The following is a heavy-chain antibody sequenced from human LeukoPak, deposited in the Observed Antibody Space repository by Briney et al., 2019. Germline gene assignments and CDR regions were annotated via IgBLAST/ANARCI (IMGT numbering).Heavy chain of an antibody. J-gene: IGHJ5*02. Sequence: SETLSLTCTVSGGSISSYYWSWIRQPPGKGLEWIGYIYYSGSTYYNPSLKSRVTISVDTSKNQFSLKLSSVTAADTAVYYCARDRSSGWSWGQGTLVTVSS. CDR3: ARDRSSGWS. CDR1: GGSISSYY. D-gene: IGHD6-19*01. CDR2: IYYSGST. V-gene: IGHV4-59*12.